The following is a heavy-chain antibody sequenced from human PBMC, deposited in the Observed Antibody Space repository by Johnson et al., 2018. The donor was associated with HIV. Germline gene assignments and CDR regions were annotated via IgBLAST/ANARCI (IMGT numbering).Heavy chain of an antibody. D-gene: IGHD1-20*01. Sequence: VQLVETGGGLIQPGGSLRLSCAASGFTVSSNYMSWVRQAPGKGLEWVSVIYSGGSTYYADSVKGRFTISRDNAKNSLYLQMNSLRAEDTALYYCARDNFILGAFDIWGQGTMVTVSS. CDR2: IYSGGST. CDR1: GFTVSSNY. CDR3: ARDNFILGAFDI. J-gene: IGHJ3*02. V-gene: IGHV3-53*02.